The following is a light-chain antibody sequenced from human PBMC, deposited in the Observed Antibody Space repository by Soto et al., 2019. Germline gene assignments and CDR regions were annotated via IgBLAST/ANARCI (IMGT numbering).Light chain of an antibody. V-gene: IGKV1-39*01. J-gene: IGKJ1*01. CDR1: QSISSY. Sequence: GDRVTITCRASQSISSYLNWYQQKPGKAPKLLIYAASSFQSGVPSRFSGSGSGTDFTLTISSLQPEDFETYYCHQRCTFGQGTKVELK. CDR3: HQRCT. CDR2: AAS.